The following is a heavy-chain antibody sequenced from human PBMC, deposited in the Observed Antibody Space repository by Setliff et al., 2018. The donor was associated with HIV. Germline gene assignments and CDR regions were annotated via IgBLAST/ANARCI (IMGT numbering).Heavy chain of an antibody. CDR2: IYYNVNN. CDR1: GVSISSQY. J-gene: IGHJ4*02. Sequence: PSETLSLTCAVSGVSISSQYWSWIRQPPGKGLEWIGFIYYNVNNNYNPSLKSRVSISVDTSKNQFSPRLSSVTAADTAVYYCTRGGSMTTLTTWGQGTLVTVSS. CDR3: TRGGSMTTLTT. D-gene: IGHD4-4*01. V-gene: IGHV4-59*11.